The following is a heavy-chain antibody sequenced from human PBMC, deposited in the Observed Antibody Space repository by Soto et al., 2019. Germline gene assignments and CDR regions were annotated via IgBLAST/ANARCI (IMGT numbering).Heavy chain of an antibody. V-gene: IGHV3-72*01. J-gene: IGHJ4*02. Sequence: GSLRLSCAASGFTFSDHYMDWVRQAPGKGLEWVGRIRNKANSYTTEYAASVKGRFAISRDDSENLLYLQMNSLKNEDTAVYYCARGPDILTGYYGPFDYWGRGTLVTVSS. CDR1: GFTFSDHY. CDR2: IRNKANSYTT. D-gene: IGHD3-9*01. CDR3: ARGPDILTGYYGPFDY.